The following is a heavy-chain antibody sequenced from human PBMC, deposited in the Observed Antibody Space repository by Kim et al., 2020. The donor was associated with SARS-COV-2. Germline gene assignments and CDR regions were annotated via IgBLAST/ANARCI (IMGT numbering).Heavy chain of an antibody. J-gene: IGHJ6*02. CDR3: ARYPTVEIYYYYYYGMDV. Sequence: ASVKVSCKASGYTFTSYDINWVRQATGQGLEWMGWMNPNSGNTGYAQKFQGRVTMTRNTSISTAYMELSSLRSEDTAVYYCARYPTVEIYYYYYYGMDVWGQGTTVTVSS. V-gene: IGHV1-8*01. D-gene: IGHD2-2*01. CDR1: GYTFTSYD. CDR2: MNPNSGNT.